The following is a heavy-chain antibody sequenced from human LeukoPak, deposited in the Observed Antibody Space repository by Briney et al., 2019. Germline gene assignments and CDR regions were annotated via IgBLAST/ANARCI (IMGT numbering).Heavy chain of an antibody. D-gene: IGHD3-22*01. CDR1: VLTFSIYA. V-gene: IGHV3-23*01. CDR2: ISGSGAYT. J-gene: IGHJ5*02. Sequence: GRCLRLSCALCVLTFSIYAMTWVSQAPGEGWEWGSAISGSGAYTQYADSVKDRLTISRHNSKNALFRPMTSQRAQHPAVYHCATPFRQVDRCSGYFSFDRWGRGTVVTAS. CDR3: ATPFRQVDRCSGYFSFDR.